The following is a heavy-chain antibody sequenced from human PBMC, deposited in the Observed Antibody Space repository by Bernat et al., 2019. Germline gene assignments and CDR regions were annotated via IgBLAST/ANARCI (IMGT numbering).Heavy chain of an antibody. CDR1: GFTFSSYG. CDR3: ASLLGSGGSRDY. D-gene: IGHD6-19*01. J-gene: IGHJ4*02. CDR2: IWYDGSNK. Sequence: QVQLVESGGGVVQPGRSLRLSCAASGFTFSSYGMHWVRQAPGKGLEWVAVIWYDGSNKYYADSVKGRFTISRDNSKNTLYLQMNSLRAEDTAVYYCASLLGSGGSRDYWGQGTLVTVSS. V-gene: IGHV3-33*01.